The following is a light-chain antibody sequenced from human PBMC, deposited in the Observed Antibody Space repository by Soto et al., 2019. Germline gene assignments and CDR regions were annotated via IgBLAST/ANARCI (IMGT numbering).Light chain of an antibody. CDR3: SSYSSSSTLYV. Sequence: QSVLTQPASMSGSPGQSITISCTGTSSDVGGHHYVSWYQQHPGKAPKVIIYEVSDRPAGVSDRFSGSKSDNTASLTISGLQADDEADYYCSSYSSSSTLYVFGTGTKLTVL. V-gene: IGLV2-14*01. J-gene: IGLJ1*01. CDR1: SSDVGGHHY. CDR2: EVS.